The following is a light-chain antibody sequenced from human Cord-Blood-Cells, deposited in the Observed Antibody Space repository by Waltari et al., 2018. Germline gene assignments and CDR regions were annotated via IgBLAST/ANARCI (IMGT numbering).Light chain of an antibody. J-gene: IGKJ4*01. V-gene: IGKV3-11*01. CDR3: QQRSNWPPFLT. Sequence: EIVLTQSPATLSLSPGARATLSCRASQSVSSYLAWYQQKPGQAPRLLIYDASNRATGIPARFSGSGSGTDFTLTISSLEPEDFAVYYCQQRSNWPPFLTFGGGTKVEIK. CDR2: DAS. CDR1: QSVSSY.